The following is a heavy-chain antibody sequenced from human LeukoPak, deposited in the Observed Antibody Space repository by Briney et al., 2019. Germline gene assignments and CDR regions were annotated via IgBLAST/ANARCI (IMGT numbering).Heavy chain of an antibody. V-gene: IGHV3-33*01. Sequence: GGSLRLSCAASGFTFSSYGMHWVRQAPGKGLEWVAVIWYDGSNKYYADSVKGRFTISRDNPKNTLYLQMNSLRAEDTAVYYCARDHGLRDYYDSSGFDYWGQGTLVTVSS. D-gene: IGHD3-22*01. CDR2: IWYDGSNK. CDR3: ARDHGLRDYYDSSGFDY. CDR1: GFTFSSYG. J-gene: IGHJ4*02.